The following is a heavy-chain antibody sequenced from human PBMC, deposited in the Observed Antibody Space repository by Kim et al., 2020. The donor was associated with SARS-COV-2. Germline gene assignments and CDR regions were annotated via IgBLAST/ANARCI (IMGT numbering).Heavy chain of an antibody. CDR2: IYYSGST. V-gene: IGHV4-59*12. CDR3: ARGRGGWTVEVNGLGS. Sequence: SETLSLTCTVSGGSISGYYWSWIRQPPGKGLEWIGYIYYSGSTNYNPSLKSRVTISVDTSKNQFSLKLSSVTAADTAVYYCARGRGGWTVEVNGLGSW. CDR1: GGSISGYY. J-gene: IGHJ5*01. D-gene: IGHD2-21*01.